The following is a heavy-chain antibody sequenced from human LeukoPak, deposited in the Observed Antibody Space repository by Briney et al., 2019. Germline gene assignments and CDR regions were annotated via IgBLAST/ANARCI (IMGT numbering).Heavy chain of an antibody. J-gene: IGHJ3*02. Sequence: GGSLRLSCAASGFTFSSYGMHWVRQAPGKGLEWVAVISYDGSNKYYADSVKGRFTISRDNSKNTLYLQMNSLRAEDTAVYYCARGRVLPGAFDIWGQGTMVTVSS. CDR2: ISYDGSNK. CDR3: ARGRVLPGAFDI. CDR1: GFTFSSYG. V-gene: IGHV3-30*03. D-gene: IGHD4/OR15-4a*01.